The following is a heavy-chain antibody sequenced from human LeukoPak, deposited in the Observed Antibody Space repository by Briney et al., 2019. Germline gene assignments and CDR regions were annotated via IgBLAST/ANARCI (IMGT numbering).Heavy chain of an antibody. Sequence: GGSLRLSCAASGLTLINAWMRWVRQAPGKGLEWDARIKSRSDGGITDYATPVKGRFTISRDDSKATVYLQMNSLKTEDTGVYYCTTPLTTVTTLPFDSWGQGTLVTVSS. D-gene: IGHD4-17*01. CDR2: IKSRSDGGIT. V-gene: IGHV3-15*01. CDR1: GLTLINAW. CDR3: TTPLTTVTTLPFDS. J-gene: IGHJ4*02.